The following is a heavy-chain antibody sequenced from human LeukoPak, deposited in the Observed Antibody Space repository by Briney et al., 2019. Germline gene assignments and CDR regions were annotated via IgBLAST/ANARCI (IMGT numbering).Heavy chain of an antibody. Sequence: GGSLRLSCAASGFTFSSYGMSWVRQAPGKGLEWVSAISGSGGSTYYADSVKGRFTISRDNSKNTLYLQMNSLRAEDTAVYYCAKDFTYYYGSGSHHFDYWGQGTLVTVSS. CDR2: ISGSGGST. V-gene: IGHV3-23*01. D-gene: IGHD3-10*01. J-gene: IGHJ4*02. CDR3: AKDFTYYYGSGSHHFDY. CDR1: GFTFSSYG.